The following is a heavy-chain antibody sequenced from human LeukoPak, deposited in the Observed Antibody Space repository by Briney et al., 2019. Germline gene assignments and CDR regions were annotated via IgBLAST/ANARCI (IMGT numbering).Heavy chain of an antibody. V-gene: IGHV3-33*08. CDR1: GFSFSSYG. Sequence: GRSLRLSCAASGFSFSSYGMHCVRQAPGKRLEWVAVIWYDGTNKYYADSVKGRFTISRDNSKNTLYLQMNSLRAEDTAVYYCARDRDYYDRRHSYYTGYFQHWGQGTLVTVSS. CDR2: IWYDGTNK. J-gene: IGHJ1*01. CDR3: ARDRDYYDRRHSYYTGYFQH. D-gene: IGHD3-22*01.